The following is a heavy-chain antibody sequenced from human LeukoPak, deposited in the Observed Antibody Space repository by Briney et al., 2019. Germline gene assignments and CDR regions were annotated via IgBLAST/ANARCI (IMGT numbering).Heavy chain of an antibody. J-gene: IGHJ4*02. CDR3: ARDRYSSSWYIR. Sequence: SVKVSCTASGGTFSSYAISWVRQAPGQGLEWMGRIIPILGIANYAQKFQGRVTITADKSTSTAYMELSRLRSDDTAVYYCARDRYSSSWYIRWGQGTLVTVSS. V-gene: IGHV1-69*04. D-gene: IGHD6-13*01. CDR1: GGTFSSYA. CDR2: IIPILGIA.